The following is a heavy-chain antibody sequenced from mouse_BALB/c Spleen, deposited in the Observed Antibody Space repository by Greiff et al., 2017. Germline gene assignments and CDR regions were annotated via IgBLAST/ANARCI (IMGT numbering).Heavy chain of an antibody. CDR1: GYTFTSYW. Sequence: VQLQQSGAELVKPGASVTLSCKTSGYTFTSYWIQWVKQRPGQGLGWIGEIFPGTGTTYYNEKFKGEATLTIDTSSSTAYMQLSSLTSEDSAVYFCAREYFDVWGAGTTVTVSS. V-gene: IGHV1S132*01. CDR3: AREYFDV. CDR2: IFPGTGTT. J-gene: IGHJ1*01.